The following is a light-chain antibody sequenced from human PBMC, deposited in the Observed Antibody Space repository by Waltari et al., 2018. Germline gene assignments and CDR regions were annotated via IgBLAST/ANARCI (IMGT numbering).Light chain of an antibody. V-gene: IGLV1-40*01. CDR2: GNS. CDR1: SSNIRAGYD. J-gene: IGLJ1*01. CDR3: QSYDSSLSGYV. Sequence: QSVLTQPPSVSRAPGQRVTISCTGSSSNIRAGYDVHWYQQLPGTAPKLLIYGNSNRPSGVPDRFSGSKSGTSASLAITGLQAEDEADYYCQSYDSSLSGYVFGTGTKV.